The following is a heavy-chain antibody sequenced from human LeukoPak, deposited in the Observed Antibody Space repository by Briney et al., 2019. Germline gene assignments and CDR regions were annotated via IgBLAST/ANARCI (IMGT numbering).Heavy chain of an antibody. Sequence: SVKVSCKSSGGTFSSYAISWVRQAPGQGLAWMGGIIPIFGTANYAQKFQGRVTITTDESTSTAYMELSSLRSEDTAVYYCARTKYYYDSSGYPSNYDYWGQGTLVTVSS. CDR1: GGTFSSYA. CDR2: IIPIFGTA. V-gene: IGHV1-69*05. J-gene: IGHJ4*02. CDR3: ARTKYYYDSSGYPSNYDY. D-gene: IGHD3-22*01.